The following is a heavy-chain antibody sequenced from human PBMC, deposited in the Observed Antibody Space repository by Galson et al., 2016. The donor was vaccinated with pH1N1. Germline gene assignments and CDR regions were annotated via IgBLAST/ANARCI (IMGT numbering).Heavy chain of an antibody. Sequence: QSGAEVKKPGESLKISCEVFGYKFTTYWIGWVRQMPGKGLEWMGIIYPDDSDIRYNPAFQGQVTISVDKSINTAYLQWNSLKASYTAIYYCARGLLSVFDPWGQGTLVIVSS. CDR1: GYKFTTYW. D-gene: IGHD2-21*01. V-gene: IGHV5-51*03. J-gene: IGHJ5*02. CDR2: IYPDDSDI. CDR3: ARGLLSVFDP.